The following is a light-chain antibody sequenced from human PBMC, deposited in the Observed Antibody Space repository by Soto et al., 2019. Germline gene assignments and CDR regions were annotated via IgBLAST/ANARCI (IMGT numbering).Light chain of an antibody. V-gene: IGLV6-57*01. Sequence: NFMLTQPHSVSESPGKTVTISCTRSSGSIASNYVQWYQQRPGSSPTTVIYEYNRRPSGVPDRFSGSIDSSSNSASLTITGLKTEDEADYYCQSDDSTKVFGGGTKVTVL. J-gene: IGLJ3*02. CDR1: SGSIASNY. CDR2: EYN. CDR3: QSDDSTKV.